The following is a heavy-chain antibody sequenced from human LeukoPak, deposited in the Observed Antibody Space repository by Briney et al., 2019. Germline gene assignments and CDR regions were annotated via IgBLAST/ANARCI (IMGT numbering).Heavy chain of an antibody. CDR2: INHSGST. V-gene: IGHV4-34*01. CDR3: ARGRRGYSYGYPNYYYGMDV. D-gene: IGHD5-18*01. CDR1: GGSFSGYY. Sequence: SETLSLTCAVYGGSFSGYYWSWIRQPPGEGLEWIGEINHSGSTNYNPSLKSRVTISVDTSKNQFSLKLSSVTAADTAVYYCARGRRGYSYGYPNYYYGMDVWGQGTTVTVSS. J-gene: IGHJ6*02.